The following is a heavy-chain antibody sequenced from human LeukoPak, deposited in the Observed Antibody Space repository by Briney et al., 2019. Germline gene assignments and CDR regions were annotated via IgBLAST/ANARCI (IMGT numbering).Heavy chain of an antibody. Sequence: GGSLRLSCAASGVPISGYWMSWVRQAPGKGLEWVANIKQDASEIYYVASVRGRFTISRDDAKNSVFLQMNSLRAEDTAVYYCATDGGPFDNWGQGILVTVSS. J-gene: IGHJ4*02. CDR1: GVPISGYW. D-gene: IGHD3-10*01. CDR2: IKQDASEI. V-gene: IGHV3-7*01. CDR3: ATDGGPFDN.